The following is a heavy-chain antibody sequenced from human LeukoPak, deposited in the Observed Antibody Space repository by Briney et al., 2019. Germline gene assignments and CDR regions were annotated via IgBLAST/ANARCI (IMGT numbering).Heavy chain of an antibody. Sequence: PGGSLRLSCAASGFTFDDYAMHWVRQAPGKGLEWVSGISWNSGSIGYADSVKGRFTISRDNAKNSLYLQMNSLRAEDMALYYCAKAPLAAAPLAGYFDYWGQGTLVTVSS. D-gene: IGHD6-13*01. CDR1: GFTFDDYA. CDR3: AKAPLAAAPLAGYFDY. V-gene: IGHV3-9*03. CDR2: ISWNSGSI. J-gene: IGHJ4*02.